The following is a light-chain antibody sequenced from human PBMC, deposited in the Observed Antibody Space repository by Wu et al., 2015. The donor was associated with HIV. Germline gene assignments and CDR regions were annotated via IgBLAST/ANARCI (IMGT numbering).Light chain of an antibody. Sequence: DIQMTQSPSSLSASIGDRVSIICQASQDIVNYVNWYQQKPGKAPKLLIYGASNLQTGVPSRFSGRGYGTDFTLTISSLQPEDIATYYCQQHDNLPLTFGPGTKVDI. V-gene: IGKV1-33*01. CDR2: GAS. CDR3: QQHDNLPLT. CDR1: QDIVNY. J-gene: IGKJ3*01.